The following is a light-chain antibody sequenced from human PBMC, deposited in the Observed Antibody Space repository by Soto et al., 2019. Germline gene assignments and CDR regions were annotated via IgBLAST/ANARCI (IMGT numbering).Light chain of an antibody. CDR2: AAS. Sequence: AIRMTQSPSSLSASTGDRVTITCRASQGISSYLAWYQQKPGKAPKLLIYAASTLQSGVPSRFSGSGSGTDFTLTIICLQSEDFATYYCQQYYSYPRGFGPGTKVDIK. CDR1: QGISSY. CDR3: QQYYSYPRG. V-gene: IGKV1-8*01. J-gene: IGKJ3*01.